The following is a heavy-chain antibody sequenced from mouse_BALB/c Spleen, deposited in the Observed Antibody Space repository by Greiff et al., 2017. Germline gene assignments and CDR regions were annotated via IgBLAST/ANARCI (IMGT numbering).Heavy chain of an antibody. CDR3: AREGYDAMDY. V-gene: IGHV5-4*02. CDR2: ISDGGSYT. Sequence: EVNVVESGGGLVKPGGSLKLSCAASGFTFSDYYMYWVRQTPEKRLEWVATISDGGSYTYYPDSVKGRFTISRDNAKNNLYLQMSSLKSEDTAMYYCAREGYDAMDYWGQGTSVTVSS. CDR1: GFTFSDYY. J-gene: IGHJ4*01.